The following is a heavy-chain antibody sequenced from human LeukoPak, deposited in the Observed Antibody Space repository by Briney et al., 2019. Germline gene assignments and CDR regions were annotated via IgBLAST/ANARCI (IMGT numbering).Heavy chain of an antibody. D-gene: IGHD3-10*01. CDR2: IYYSGST. Sequence: PSETLSLTCTVSGGSISSSSHYWGWIRQPPGKGLEWIGSIYYSGSTYYNPSLKSRVTISVDTSKNQFSLKLSSVTAADTAVYYCAGRVWFGELLYSRAFDIWGQGTMVTVSS. J-gene: IGHJ3*02. CDR1: GGSISSSSHY. V-gene: IGHV4-39*01. CDR3: AGRVWFGELLYSRAFDI.